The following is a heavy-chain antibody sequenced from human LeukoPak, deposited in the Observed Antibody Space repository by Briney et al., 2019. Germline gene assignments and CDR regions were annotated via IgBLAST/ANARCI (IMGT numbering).Heavy chain of an antibody. Sequence: SGTLSLTCAVSGGSISSSNWWSWVRQPPGKGLEWIGEIYHSGSTNYNPSLKSRVTISVDKSKNQFSLKLSSVTAADTAVYYCARGYCSGGSCYAHDYWGQGTLVTVSS. CDR2: IYHSGST. J-gene: IGHJ4*02. V-gene: IGHV4-4*02. CDR1: GGSISSSNW. CDR3: ARGYCSGGSCYAHDY. D-gene: IGHD2-15*01.